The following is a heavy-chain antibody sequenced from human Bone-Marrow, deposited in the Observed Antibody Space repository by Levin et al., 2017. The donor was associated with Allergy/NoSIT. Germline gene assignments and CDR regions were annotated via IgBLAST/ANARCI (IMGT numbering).Heavy chain of an antibody. CDR3: AKDFWVTTGIYYFDQ. J-gene: IGHJ4*02. CDR1: GFTFSSYA. D-gene: IGHD4-17*01. Sequence: TGGSLRLSCAASGFTFSSYAMSWVRQAPGKGLEWVSSISGTGDNTYSADSVKGRFTISRDNSKNTLYLQMNSLRAEDTAVYYCAKDFWVTTGIYYFDQWGQGTLVTVS. CDR2: ISGTGDNT. V-gene: IGHV3-23*01.